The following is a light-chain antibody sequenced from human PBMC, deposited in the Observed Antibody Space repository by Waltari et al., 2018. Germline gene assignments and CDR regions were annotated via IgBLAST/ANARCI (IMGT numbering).Light chain of an antibody. CDR1: SSDAGGYDY. V-gene: IGLV2-14*03. Sequence: QSVLTQPASVSGSPGQSITISCTGTSSDAGGYDYVSWYQQSPGKAPKLIIYDVVKRPSGVSTLFSASKSDNTASLTISGLQAEDEGDYYCCSYKRGATWVFGGGTALTVL. CDR2: DVV. J-gene: IGLJ3*02. CDR3: CSYKRGATWV.